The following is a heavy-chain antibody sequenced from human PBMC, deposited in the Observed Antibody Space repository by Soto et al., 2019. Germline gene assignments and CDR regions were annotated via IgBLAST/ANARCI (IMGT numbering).Heavy chain of an antibody. D-gene: IGHD3-10*01. Sequence: GGSMRLSCEASGFIFGNYSMNWVRQDPGKGLEWVSSISSRSNFIYYADSLRGRVTISRDNTQNSLHLQMNSLRVEDTAIYYCARAQKLYGNSVYYYGMDVWGQGTTVTVSS. CDR2: ISSRSNFI. V-gene: IGHV3-21*01. CDR1: GFIFGNYS. CDR3: ARAQKLYGNSVYYYGMDV. J-gene: IGHJ6*02.